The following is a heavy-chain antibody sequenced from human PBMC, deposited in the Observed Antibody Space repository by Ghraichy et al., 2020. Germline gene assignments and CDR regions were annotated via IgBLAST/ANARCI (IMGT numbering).Heavy chain of an antibody. D-gene: IGHD1-26*01. Sequence: ASVKVSCKVSGYTLTELSMHWVRQAPGKGLEWMGGFDPEDGETIYAQKFQGRVTMTEDTSTDTAYMELSSLRSEDTAVYYCATDSKLRSELDYWGQGTLVTVSS. J-gene: IGHJ4*02. V-gene: IGHV1-24*01. CDR1: GYTLTELS. CDR3: ATDSKLRSELDY. CDR2: FDPEDGET.